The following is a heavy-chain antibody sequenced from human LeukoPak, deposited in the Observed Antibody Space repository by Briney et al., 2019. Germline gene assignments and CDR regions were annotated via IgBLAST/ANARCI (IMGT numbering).Heavy chain of an antibody. Sequence: GGSLRLSCAASGFTFSSFAMHWVRQAPGKGLQWVAAISYDGSTKYYSDSVKGRFTISRDNSKSTLYLQMNSLRAEDTAVYYCATHSGDYTAPLDYWGQGTLVTVSS. CDR3: ATHSGDYTAPLDY. V-gene: IGHV3-30*04. D-gene: IGHD4-17*01. CDR1: GFTFSSFA. J-gene: IGHJ4*02. CDR2: ISYDGSTK.